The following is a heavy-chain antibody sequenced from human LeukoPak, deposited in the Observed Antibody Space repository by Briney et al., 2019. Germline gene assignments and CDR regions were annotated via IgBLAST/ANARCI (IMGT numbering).Heavy chain of an antibody. CDR1: GYSISSGYY. D-gene: IGHD4-17*01. CDR2: IYHSGST. J-gene: IGHJ3*02. V-gene: IGHV4-38-2*01. Sequence: NPSETLSLTCAVSGYSISSGYYWGWIRQHPGKGLEWIGSIYHSGSTYYNPSLKSRVTISVDTSKNQFSLKLSSVTAADTAVYYCARTDYGDYVAFDIWGQGTMVTVSS. CDR3: ARTDYGDYVAFDI.